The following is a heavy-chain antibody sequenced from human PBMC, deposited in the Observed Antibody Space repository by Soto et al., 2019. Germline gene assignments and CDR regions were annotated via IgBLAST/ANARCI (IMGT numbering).Heavy chain of an antibody. J-gene: IGHJ4*02. V-gene: IGHV4-38-2*01. CDR3: ATTSGNFPY. D-gene: IGHD1-26*01. CDR2: IYHSGRT. Sequence: SETLSLTFAVSGYSISRGYYWGWIRQPPGKVLEWIGSIYHSGRTYYNPSLKSRLTISLDTSKNQFSLKLTSVTAADTALYFCATTSGNFPYWGQGTLVTVSS. CDR1: GYSISRGYY.